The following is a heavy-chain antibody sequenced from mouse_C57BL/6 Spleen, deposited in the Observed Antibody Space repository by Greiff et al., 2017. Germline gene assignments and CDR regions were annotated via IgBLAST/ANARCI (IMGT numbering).Heavy chain of an antibody. CDR2: IYPRSGNP. D-gene: IGHD1-1*01. J-gene: IGHJ1*03. V-gene: IGHV1-81*01. CDR1: GYTFTSYG. Sequence: QVQLQQSGAELARPGASVKLSCKASGYTFTSYGISWVKQRTGQGLEWIGEIYPRSGNPYYNEKFKGKATLTADKSSSTAYMELRSLTSEDSAVYFCARGYYGSSYAHFDVWGTGTTVTVSS. CDR3: ARGYYGSSYAHFDV.